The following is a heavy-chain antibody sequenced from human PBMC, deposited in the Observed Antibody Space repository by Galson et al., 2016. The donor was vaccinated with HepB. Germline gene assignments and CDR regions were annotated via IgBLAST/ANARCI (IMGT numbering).Heavy chain of an antibody. J-gene: IGHJ6*02. CDR2: IKSKTDGGTT. Sequence: SLRLSCAGSGFTFSDAWMSWVRQAPGKGLELVGRIKSKTDGGTTDYAAPVKGRFTISRDDSKNTLYLQMNSLKTEDTAVYYCTTGGGHWVLGMEVWGQGTTVTVS. D-gene: IGHD7-27*01. CDR1: GFTFSDAW. CDR3: TTGGGHWVLGMEV. V-gene: IGHV3-15*01.